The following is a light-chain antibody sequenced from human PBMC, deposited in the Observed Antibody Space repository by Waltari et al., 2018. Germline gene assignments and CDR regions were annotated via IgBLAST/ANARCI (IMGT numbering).Light chain of an antibody. Sequence: IVLTQSPDTLSLSPGQRATLSCRAMQTINNNFLVWYQQKPGQAPRLIIHGASSRATGFPDRFSGSGSGTDFTLTISSLKPEDSAVYYCQQYDGSVLTFGGGTKVEI. CDR2: GAS. CDR3: QQYDGSVLT. CDR1: QTINNNF. J-gene: IGKJ4*01. V-gene: IGKV3-20*01.